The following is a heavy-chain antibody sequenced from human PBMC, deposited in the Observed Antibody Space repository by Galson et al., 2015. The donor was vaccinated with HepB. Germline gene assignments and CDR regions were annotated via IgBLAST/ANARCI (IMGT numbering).Heavy chain of an antibody. D-gene: IGHD6-13*01. J-gene: IGHJ4*02. CDR2: ISWDGGST. Sequence: SLRLSCAASGFTFDDYTMHWVRQAPGKGLEWVSLISWDGGSTYYADSVKGRFTISRDNSKNSLYLQMNSLRTEDTALYYCAKDAAAGRGYFDYWGQGTLVTVSS. V-gene: IGHV3-43*01. CDR1: GFTFDDYT. CDR3: AKDAAAGRGYFDY.